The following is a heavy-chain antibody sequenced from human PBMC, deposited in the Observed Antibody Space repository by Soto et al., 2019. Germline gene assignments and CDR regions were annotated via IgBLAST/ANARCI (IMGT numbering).Heavy chain of an antibody. CDR3: ARAGSASAFDY. V-gene: IGHV1-46*01. CDR2: VRPSGGNT. Sequence: QVQLVQSGAEMKKPGASVKVSCKASGYTFTTYFIHWVRQAPGQGLEWMGIVRPSGGNTANAQRFQGRITITSDTTTSTVYMELSSLRSDDTAVYYCARAGSASAFDYWGQGTLVTVSS. D-gene: IGHD6-19*01. CDR1: GYTFTTYF. J-gene: IGHJ4*02.